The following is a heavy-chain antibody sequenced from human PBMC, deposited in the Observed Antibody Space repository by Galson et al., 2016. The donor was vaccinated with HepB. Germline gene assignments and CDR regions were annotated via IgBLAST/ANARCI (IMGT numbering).Heavy chain of an antibody. CDR1: GFAFSRYD. CDR3: AREFTGRGVDAFDI. V-gene: IGHV3-13*04. D-gene: IGHD3-16*01. J-gene: IGHJ3*02. Sequence: SLRLSCAASGFAFSRYDIHWVRQVTGKGLQWVSAIGGAGDTYYSGSVKGRLTISRENAKNSLYLQMNSLTAGDTAVYYCAREFTGRGVDAFDIWGQGTMVIVSS. CDR2: IGGAGDT.